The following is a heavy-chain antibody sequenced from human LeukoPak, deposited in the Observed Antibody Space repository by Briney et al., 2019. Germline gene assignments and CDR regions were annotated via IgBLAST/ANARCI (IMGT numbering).Heavy chain of an antibody. V-gene: IGHV3-49*04. CDR2: IRTKTYGGTT. Sequence: GGSLRLSCAASGFTFRNYAMSWVRQAPGKGLEWVGFIRTKTYGGTTEYAASVKGRFTISRDDSKSLAYLQMNSLKTEDTAVYYCARWDTTIEYWGQGTLVTVSS. J-gene: IGHJ4*02. CDR3: ARWDTTIEY. D-gene: IGHD1-1*01. CDR1: GFTFRNYA.